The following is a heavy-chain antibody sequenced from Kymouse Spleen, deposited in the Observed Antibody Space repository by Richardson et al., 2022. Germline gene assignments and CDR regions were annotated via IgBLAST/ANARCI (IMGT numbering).Heavy chain of an antibody. Sequence: QLQLQESGPGLVKPSETLSLTCTVSGGSISSSSYYWGWIRQPPGKGLEWIGSIYYSGSTYYNPSLKSRVTISVDTSKNQFSLKLSSVTAADTAVYYCARQGVFGVVTLFDYWGQGTLVTVSS. CDR3: ARQGVFGVVTLFDY. CDR2: IYYSGST. J-gene: IGHJ4*02. D-gene: IGHD3-3*01. V-gene: IGHV4-39*01. CDR1: GGSISSSSYY.